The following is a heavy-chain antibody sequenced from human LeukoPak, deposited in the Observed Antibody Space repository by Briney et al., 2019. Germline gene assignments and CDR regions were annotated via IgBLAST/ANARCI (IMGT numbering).Heavy chain of an antibody. CDR3: AIKVSNYYYYYGMDV. D-gene: IGHD2-2*01. CDR1: GGSISSGGYY. J-gene: IGHJ6*02. CDR2: IYYSGST. V-gene: IGHV4-31*03. Sequence: SETLSLTCTVSGGSISSGGYYWSWIRQHPGKGLEWIGYIYYSGSTYYNPSLKSRVTISVDTSKNQFSLKLSSVTAADTAVYCCAIKVSNYYYYYGMDVWGQGTTVTVSS.